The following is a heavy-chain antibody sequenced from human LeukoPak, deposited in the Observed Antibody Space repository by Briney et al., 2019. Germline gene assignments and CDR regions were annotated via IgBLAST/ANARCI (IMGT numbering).Heavy chain of an antibody. J-gene: IGHJ4*02. CDR3: ARDQGVVIGIYYIAAAGTNDY. CDR2: IKQDGSEK. Sequence: PGGSLRLSCSASGFTFSDYDMNWVRQAPGKGLEWVANIKQDGSEKYYVDSVKGRFTISRDNAKNSLYLQMNSLRAEDTAVYYCARDQGVVIGIYYIAAAGTNDYWGQGTLVTVSS. CDR1: GFTFSDYD. D-gene: IGHD6-13*01. V-gene: IGHV3-7*01.